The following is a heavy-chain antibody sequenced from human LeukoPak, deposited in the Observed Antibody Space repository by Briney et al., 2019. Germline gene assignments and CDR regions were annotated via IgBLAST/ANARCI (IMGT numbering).Heavy chain of an antibody. D-gene: IGHD6-19*01. CDR2: ISGSGGST. CDR1: GFTFSSYA. Sequence: GGSLRLSCAASGFTFSSYAMSWVRQAPGKGPEWVSAISGSGGSTYYADSVKGRFTISRDNSKNTLYLQMNGLRAEDTAVYYCAKGAKSSGWYFGHSDYWGQGTLVTVSS. V-gene: IGHV3-23*01. CDR3: AKGAKSSGWYFGHSDY. J-gene: IGHJ4*02.